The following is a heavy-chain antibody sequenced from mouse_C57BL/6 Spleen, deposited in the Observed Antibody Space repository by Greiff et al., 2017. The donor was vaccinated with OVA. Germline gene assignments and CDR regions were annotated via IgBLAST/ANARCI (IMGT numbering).Heavy chain of an antibody. V-gene: IGHV1-85*01. J-gene: IGHJ2*01. D-gene: IGHD2-1*01. Sequence: QVQLKQSGPELVKPGASVKLSCKASGYTFTSYDINWVKQRPGQGLEWIGWIYPRDGSTKYNEKFKGKATLTVDTSSSTAYMELHSLTSEDSAVYFGARSGNGNQGYFDYWGQGTTLTVSS. CDR2: IYPRDGST. CDR3: ARSGNGNQGYFDY. CDR1: GYTFTSYD.